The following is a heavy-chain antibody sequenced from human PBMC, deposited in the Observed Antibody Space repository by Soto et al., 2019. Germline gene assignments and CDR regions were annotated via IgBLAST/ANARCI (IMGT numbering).Heavy chain of an antibody. Sequence: LRLSCVASGFIFSDYYMAWIRRAPGKGLEWVSYISDGGSYTNHGNSVRGRVSVSRDDARNSLYLQINTLRVEDTGVYYCARAPGAGSSYAGVDVWGQGTTVTVSS. D-gene: IGHD2-2*01. CDR2: ISDGGSYT. CDR1: GFIFSDYY. J-gene: IGHJ6*02. V-gene: IGHV3-11*05. CDR3: ARAPGAGSSYAGVDV.